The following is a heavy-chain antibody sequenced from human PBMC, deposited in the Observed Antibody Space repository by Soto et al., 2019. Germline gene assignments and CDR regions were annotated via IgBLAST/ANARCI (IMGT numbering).Heavy chain of an antibody. CDR1: GFTFSIYE. D-gene: IGHD1-26*01. CDR2: LLYDGSNK. J-gene: IGHJ4*02. CDR3: ARGGNRKFDY. Sequence: QVQLVESGGGVVQPGRSLRLSCAASGFTFSIYEMHWFRQAPGKGLEWVAVLLYDGSNKYYADSVEGRFTISRDISKSTLYLQMDSLKTEDSAVYCCARGGNRKFDYWGRGTLVAVSS. V-gene: IGHV3-30-3*01.